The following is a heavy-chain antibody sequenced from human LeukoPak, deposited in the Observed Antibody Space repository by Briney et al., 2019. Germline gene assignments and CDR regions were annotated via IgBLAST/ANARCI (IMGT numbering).Heavy chain of an antibody. V-gene: IGHV3-33*01. D-gene: IGHD2-21*02. Sequence: GGSLRLSCAASGFTFSSYGMRWVRQAPGKGLEWVAVIWYDGSNKYYADSVKGRFTISRDNSKNTLYLQMNSLRAEDTAVYYCAAHGVVVTDAFDIWGQGTMVTVSS. CDR2: IWYDGSNK. J-gene: IGHJ3*02. CDR1: GFTFSSYG. CDR3: AAHGVVVTDAFDI.